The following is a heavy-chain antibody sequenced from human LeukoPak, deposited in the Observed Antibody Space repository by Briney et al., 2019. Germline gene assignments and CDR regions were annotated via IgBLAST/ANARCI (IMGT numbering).Heavy chain of an antibody. V-gene: IGHV3-7*01. CDR1: GFTFSSYW. D-gene: IGHD3-10*01. CDR3: AKEGWFGGYYFDY. Sequence: GGSLRLSCAASGFTFSSYWMSWVRQAPGKGLEWVANIKQDGSEKYYVDSVKGRFTISRDNAKNTLYLQMNSLRAEDTAVYYCAKEGWFGGYYFDYWGQGTLVTVSS. CDR2: IKQDGSEK. J-gene: IGHJ4*02.